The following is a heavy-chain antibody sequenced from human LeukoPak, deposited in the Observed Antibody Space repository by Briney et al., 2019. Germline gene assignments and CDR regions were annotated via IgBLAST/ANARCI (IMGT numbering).Heavy chain of an antibody. CDR1: GVSITDFH. J-gene: IGHJ4*02. CDR2: ITNSGDA. CDR3: AAGSQSAALIK. D-gene: IGHD6-6*01. Sequence: SETLSLTCTVAGVSITDFHWSWLRQSPGKGLEWIGWITNSGDANYNPSLESRLAISGDTSKSQLSLIVTSVTDADTAVYYCAAGSQSAALIKWGQGTLVTVSS. V-gene: IGHV4-4*08.